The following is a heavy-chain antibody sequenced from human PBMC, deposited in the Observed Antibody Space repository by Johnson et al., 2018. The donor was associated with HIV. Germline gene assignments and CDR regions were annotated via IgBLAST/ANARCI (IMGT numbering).Heavy chain of an antibody. CDR2: SYSGGST. J-gene: IGHJ3*02. V-gene: IGHV3-66*01. CDR3: ARAYSYGYGDTDALDI. D-gene: IGHD5-18*01. CDR1: GFTVSSNY. Sequence: VQLVESGGGLVQPGGSLRLSCAASGFTVSSNYMSWVRQAPGKGLEWVSVSYSGGSTYYADSVKGRFTISRENSKNSLYLQMNSLRAEDTAVYFCARAYSYGYGDTDALDIWGQGTMVTVSS.